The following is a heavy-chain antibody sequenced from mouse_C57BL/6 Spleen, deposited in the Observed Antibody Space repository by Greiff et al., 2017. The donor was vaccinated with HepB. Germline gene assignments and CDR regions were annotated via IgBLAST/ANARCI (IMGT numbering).Heavy chain of an antibody. J-gene: IGHJ3*01. CDR3: ARYGWAY. CDR1: GYTFTSYW. D-gene: IGHD1-1*01. CDR2: IDPSDSYT. Sequence: QVQLQQPGAELVMPGASVKLSCKASGYTFTSYWMHWVKQRPGQGLEWIGEIDPSDSYTNYNQKFKGKSTLTVDKSSSTAYMQLSSLTSEDSAVYYCARYGWAYWGQGTLVTVSA. V-gene: IGHV1-69*01.